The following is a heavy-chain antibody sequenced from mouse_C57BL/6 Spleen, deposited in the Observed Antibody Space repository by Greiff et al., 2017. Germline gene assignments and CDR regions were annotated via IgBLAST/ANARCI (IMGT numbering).Heavy chain of an antibody. CDR3: ARTIVTTPYYFDY. J-gene: IGHJ2*01. CDR2: IWSGGST. CDR1: GFSLTSYG. Sequence: VQLVESGPGLVQPSQCLSITCTVSGFSLTSYGVHWVRQSPGKGLEWLGVIWSGGSTDYNAAFISRLSISKDNSKSQVFFKMNSLQADDTAIYYCARTIVTTPYYFDYWGQGTTLTVSS. V-gene: IGHV2-2*01. D-gene: IGHD2-5*01.